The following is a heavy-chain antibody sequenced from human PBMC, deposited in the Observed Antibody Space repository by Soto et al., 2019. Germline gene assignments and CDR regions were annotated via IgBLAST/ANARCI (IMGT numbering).Heavy chain of an antibody. D-gene: IGHD3-22*01. Sequence: QVQLQESGPGLVKPSETLSLTCTVSGGSVSSGSYYWSWIRQPPGKGLEWIGYIYYSVSTNYNPSLKSRVTISADTSNNQFSLKLSSVTAADTAVYYCARDNGDSSGYSNWFDPWGKGPLVTVSS. J-gene: IGHJ5*02. CDR1: GGSVSSGSYY. CDR3: ARDNGDSSGYSNWFDP. CDR2: IYYSVST. V-gene: IGHV4-61*01.